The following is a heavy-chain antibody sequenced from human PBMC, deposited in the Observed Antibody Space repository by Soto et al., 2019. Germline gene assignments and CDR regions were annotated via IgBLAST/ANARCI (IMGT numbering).Heavy chain of an antibody. Sequence: VKVSCKASGGTFSKYAISWVRQAPGQGLEWMGGIIPMFGTANYAQKLKGRVTITADDSTITAYMELSSLRSEDTAVYYCARGIEAADYYGMDVWGQGTTVTVSS. CDR3: ARGIEAADYYGMDV. J-gene: IGHJ6*02. CDR2: IIPMFGTA. CDR1: GGTFSKYA. D-gene: IGHD6-13*01. V-gene: IGHV1-69*01.